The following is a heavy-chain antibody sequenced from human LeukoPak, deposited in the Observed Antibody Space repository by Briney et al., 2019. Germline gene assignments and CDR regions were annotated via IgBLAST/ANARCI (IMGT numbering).Heavy chain of an antibody. Sequence: SVNVSCKASGGTFSSDAISWVRQAPGQGLEWMGGIIPIFGTANYAQKFQGRVTITADESTSTAYMELSSLRSEDTAVYYCARDCSSTSCVDYWGQGTLVTVSS. CDR3: ARDCSSTSCVDY. J-gene: IGHJ4*02. CDR2: IIPIFGTA. D-gene: IGHD2-2*01. CDR1: GGTFSSDA. V-gene: IGHV1-69*01.